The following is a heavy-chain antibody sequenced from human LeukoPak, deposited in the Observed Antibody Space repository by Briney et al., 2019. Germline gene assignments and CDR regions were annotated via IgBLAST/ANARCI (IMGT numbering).Heavy chain of an antibody. Sequence: PGGSLRLSCTASGFTFRKYWLHWVRQAPGKGLEWVSFIRYDGSNKYYADSVKGRFTISRDNSKNTVYLQVNSLRAEDTAVYYCAKESQLSYSGTFYIDYWGQGTLVTVSA. V-gene: IGHV3-30*02. CDR1: GFTFRKYW. D-gene: IGHD1-26*01. CDR2: IRYDGSNK. CDR3: AKESQLSYSGTFYIDY. J-gene: IGHJ4*02.